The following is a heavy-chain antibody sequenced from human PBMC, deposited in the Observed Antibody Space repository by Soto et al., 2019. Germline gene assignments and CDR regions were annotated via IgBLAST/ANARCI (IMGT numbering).Heavy chain of an antibody. J-gene: IGHJ4*01. V-gene: IGHV3-15*07. Sequence: GGSLRLSCAASGFIFSNAWINWVRQAPGKGLEWVGRIKSKADGGTTDFAAPVKGRFAISRDDSKNMMYMEMSSLRTEDTAVYYCTTHSYINMQIVRFDYWGHGTLVTVSS. CDR1: GFIFSNAW. D-gene: IGHD1-26*01. CDR3: TTHSYINMQIVRFDY. CDR2: IKSKADGGTT.